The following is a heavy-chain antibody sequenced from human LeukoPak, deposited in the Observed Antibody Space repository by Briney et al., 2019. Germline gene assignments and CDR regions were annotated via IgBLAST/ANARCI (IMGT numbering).Heavy chain of an antibody. Sequence: PPGGSLRLSCAASGFTFDDYAMDWVRQAPGKGLEWVSGVSWNSGSIGYADSVKGRFTISRDNAKNSLYLQMNSLRAEDTALYYCAKVVMVTAGYFDYWGQGTLVTVSS. J-gene: IGHJ4*02. CDR2: VSWNSGSI. CDR1: GFTFDDYA. V-gene: IGHV3-9*01. D-gene: IGHD2-8*01. CDR3: AKVVMVTAGYFDY.